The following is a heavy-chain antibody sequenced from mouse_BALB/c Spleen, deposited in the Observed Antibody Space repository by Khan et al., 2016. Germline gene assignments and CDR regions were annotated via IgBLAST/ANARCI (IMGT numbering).Heavy chain of an antibody. Sequence: EVELVESGGGLVQNGGGRKLGCAAAGVTFSSFGMHWVRQAPEKGLEWVAFISSGSSAIYYADTVKGRFTISRDNPKNTLFLQMTSLRSEDTAMYYCGRGDYWGQGTTLTVSS. V-gene: IGHV5-17*02. CDR2: ISSGSSAI. CDR1: GVTFSSFG. CDR3: GRGDY. J-gene: IGHJ2*01.